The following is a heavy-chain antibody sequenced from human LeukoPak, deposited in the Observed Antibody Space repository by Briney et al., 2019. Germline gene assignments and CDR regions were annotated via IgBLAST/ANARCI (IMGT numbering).Heavy chain of an antibody. V-gene: IGHV3-48*01. Sequence: GGSLRLSCAASGFTFSRYSMHWVRQAPGKGLEWVAYISTNSKTIYSGDSVKGRFSISRDNDKNLLYLQMDSLRVEDTAVYHCATYFDSTGYFEEAYDTWSQGTLVTVSA. CDR1: GFTFSRYS. CDR2: ISTNSKTI. D-gene: IGHD3-22*01. CDR3: ATYFDSTGYFEEAYDT. J-gene: IGHJ4*03.